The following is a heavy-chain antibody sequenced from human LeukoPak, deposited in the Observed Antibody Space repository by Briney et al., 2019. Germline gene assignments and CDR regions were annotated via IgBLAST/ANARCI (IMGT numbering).Heavy chain of an antibody. J-gene: IGHJ4*02. Sequence: HPGGSLRLSCAASGLTFSSHWMHWVRQAPGKGLEWVSHITASGTAMFYADSVKGRFTISRDNAKNSLYLQMNSLRDEDTAVYYCASSESYRFDYWGQGTLVTVSS. CDR2: ITASGTAM. CDR3: ASSESYRFDY. D-gene: IGHD1-26*01. CDR1: GLTFSSHW. V-gene: IGHV3-48*02.